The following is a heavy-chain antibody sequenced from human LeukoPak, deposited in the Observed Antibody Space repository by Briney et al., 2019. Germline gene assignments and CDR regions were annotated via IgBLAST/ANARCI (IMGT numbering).Heavy chain of an antibody. J-gene: IGHJ4*02. CDR2: ISAYNGNT. CDR3: ARDITGTTSNDY. V-gene: IGHV1-18*04. D-gene: IGHD1-20*01. Sequence: GASVKVFCKGSGFTFTSYGISWGRQAPGQGLEWMGWISAYNGNTNYAQKLQGRVTMTTDTSTSTAYMELRSLRSDDTAVYYCARDITGTTSNDYWGQGTLVTVSS. CDR1: GFTFTSYG.